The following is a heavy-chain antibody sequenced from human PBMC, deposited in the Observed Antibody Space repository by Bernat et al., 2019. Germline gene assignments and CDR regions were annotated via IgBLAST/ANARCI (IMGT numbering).Heavy chain of an antibody. CDR3: AGVISSAWRQLDC. Sequence: QVQLQESGPGLVKPSETLSLTCVVSGGSITDSEWWSWVRQPPGEGLEWIGEINVRGRANYNPSLKSRVIMSIDNSKNQFSLELKSVTAADTATYHCAGVISSAWRQLDCWSQGTLVTVSS. D-gene: IGHD3-22*01. CDR2: INVRGRA. V-gene: IGHV4-4*02. CDR1: GGSITDSEW. J-gene: IGHJ4*02.